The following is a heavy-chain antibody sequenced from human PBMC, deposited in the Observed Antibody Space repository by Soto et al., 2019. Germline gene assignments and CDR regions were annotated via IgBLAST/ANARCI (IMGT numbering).Heavy chain of an antibody. CDR2: IDYDGTRK. Sequence: QVQLVESGGGVVRPGRSLRLSCVGSGFTFSAHGMHWVRQAPGKPLEWVAGIDYDGTRKYYADSVEGRFTISRDDSQKTLFLQMNSLKDEETAVYYCATDNCSTPSCFGNWGRGNLVIVSS. V-gene: IGHV3-33*01. D-gene: IGHD2-15*01. CDR3: ATDNCSTPSCFGN. CDR1: GFTFSAHG. J-gene: IGHJ4*02.